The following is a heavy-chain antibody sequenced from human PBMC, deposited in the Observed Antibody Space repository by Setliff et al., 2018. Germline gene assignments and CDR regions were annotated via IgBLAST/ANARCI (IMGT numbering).Heavy chain of an antibody. CDR3: VRDDADNYDAFDN. CDR1: GFTFRGFA. J-gene: IGHJ3*02. Sequence: GGSLRLSCAASGFTFRGFAMHWVRQAPGKGLEWVAFIRHDESDIYYTNSVKGRFTVSRDNAGDSLFLQMNSLRAEDTGVYYCVRDDADNYDAFDNWGQGTLVTVSS. D-gene: IGHD3-22*01. CDR2: IRHDESDI. V-gene: IGHV3-30*02.